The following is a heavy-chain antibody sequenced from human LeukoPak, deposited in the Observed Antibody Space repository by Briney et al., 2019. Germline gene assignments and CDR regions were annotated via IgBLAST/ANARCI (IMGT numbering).Heavy chain of an antibody. D-gene: IGHD1-20*01. CDR2: ISGDGGST. CDR1: GFTFDDYA. V-gene: IGHV3-43*02. J-gene: IGHJ6*02. CDR3: AKDAMVDNWNDRDYYYGMDV. Sequence: PGGSLRLSCAASGFTFDDYAMHWVRQAPGKGLEWVSLISGDGGSTYYADSVKGRFTISRDNSKNSLYLQMNSLRTEDTALYYCAKDAMVDNWNDRDYYYGMDVWGQGTTVTVSS.